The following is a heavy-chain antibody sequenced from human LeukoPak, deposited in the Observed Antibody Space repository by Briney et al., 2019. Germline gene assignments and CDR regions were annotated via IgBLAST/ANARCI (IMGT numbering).Heavy chain of an antibody. V-gene: IGHV3-48*03. CDR1: GFTFSSYE. J-gene: IGHJ4*02. CDR3: AGVVDTAMVDGELEGC. CDR2: ISSSGSTI. D-gene: IGHD5-18*01. Sequence: QTGGSLRLSCAAPGFTFSSYEMNWVRQAPGKGLEWVSYISSSGSTIYYADSVKGRFTISRDNAKNSLYLQMNSLRAEDTAVYYCAGVVDTAMVDGELEGCWGQGTLVTVSS.